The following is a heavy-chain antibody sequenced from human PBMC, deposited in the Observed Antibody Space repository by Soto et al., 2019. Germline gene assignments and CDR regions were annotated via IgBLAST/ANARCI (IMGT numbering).Heavy chain of an antibody. Sequence: PSETLSLTCGVSGDSISSSKWWNWVRHPPGKGLEWIGEIYHGGSTNYSPSLKSRVTISIDKSKNQFSLRLDSVTAADTAVYYCARDSGHYGSGMFPSRIPLRTFDIWGQGTMVTVS. CDR1: GDSISSSKW. J-gene: IGHJ3*02. D-gene: IGHD2-15*01. CDR3: ARDSGHYGSGMFPSRIPLRTFDI. V-gene: IGHV4-4*02. CDR2: IYHGGST.